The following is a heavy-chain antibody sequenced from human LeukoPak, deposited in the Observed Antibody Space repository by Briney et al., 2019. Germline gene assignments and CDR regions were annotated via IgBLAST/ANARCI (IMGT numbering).Heavy chain of an antibody. Sequence: ASVKVSCKASGYTFTSYGISWVRQAPGQGLEWMGWISAYNGNTNYAQKLPGRVTMTTDTSTSTAYMGLRSLRSDDTAVYYCARDYSAASNFWSGYRRPYFDYWGQGTLVTVSS. V-gene: IGHV1-18*01. CDR3: ARDYSAASNFWSGYRRPYFDY. CDR1: GYTFTSYG. CDR2: ISAYNGNT. J-gene: IGHJ4*02. D-gene: IGHD3-3*01.